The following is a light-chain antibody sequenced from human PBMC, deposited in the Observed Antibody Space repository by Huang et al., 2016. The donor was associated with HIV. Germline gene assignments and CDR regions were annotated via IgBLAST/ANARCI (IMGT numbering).Light chain of an antibody. Sequence: EIVLTQSPATLSLSPGERAILSCRASQSVRSYLAWYQQKPGQAPRLRIYDASNRATGIPARFSGSVSGTDFTLTISNLQSEDFAVYYCQQRSAWPLTFGGGTKVEI. CDR3: QQRSAWPLT. V-gene: IGKV3-11*01. CDR1: QSVRSY. CDR2: DAS. J-gene: IGKJ4*01.